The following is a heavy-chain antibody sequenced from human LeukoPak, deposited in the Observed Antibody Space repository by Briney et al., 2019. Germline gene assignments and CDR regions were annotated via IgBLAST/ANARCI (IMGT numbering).Heavy chain of an antibody. CDR1: GGTFRSYA. Sequence: SVKVSCKASGGTFRSYAITWVRQAPGKGLEWMGGIIPMINTPKYAQKFQGGVSITADESTSTGYMEVSSLRSEDTAVYYCAIFQGTYGDNENDYWGQGTLVTVSS. V-gene: IGHV1-69*01. CDR3: AIFQGTYGDNENDY. D-gene: IGHD4-17*01. CDR2: IIPMINTP. J-gene: IGHJ4*02.